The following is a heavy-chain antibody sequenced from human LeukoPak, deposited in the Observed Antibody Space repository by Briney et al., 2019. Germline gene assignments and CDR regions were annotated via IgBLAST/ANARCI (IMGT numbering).Heavy chain of an antibody. CDR1: GFTFSSYS. V-gene: IGHV3-48*01. Sequence: GGSLRLSCAASGFTFSSYSMNWVRQAPGKGLEWVSYITSSSSTIYYADSVKGRFTMSRDNAKNSLYLQMNSVRAEDTAVYYCARDSGFFDWTSHWGQGTLVTVSS. CDR3: ARDSGFFDWTSH. J-gene: IGHJ4*02. D-gene: IGHD3/OR15-3a*01. CDR2: ITSSSSTI.